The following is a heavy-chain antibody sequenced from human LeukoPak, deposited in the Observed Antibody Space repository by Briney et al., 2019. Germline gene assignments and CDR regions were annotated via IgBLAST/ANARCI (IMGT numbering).Heavy chain of an antibody. V-gene: IGHV3-53*01. CDR2: IYSGGSI. D-gene: IGHD3-22*01. CDR3: ARGVVVTSIDY. Sequence: GGSLRLSCPASGFTVSRNDMSWVRQAPGKGLEWVSVIYSGGSIHYADSVKGRFTISRDNSKNTFYLQLNSLRAEDTAVYCCARGVVVTSIDYWGQGTLVTVSS. J-gene: IGHJ4*02. CDR1: GFTVSRND.